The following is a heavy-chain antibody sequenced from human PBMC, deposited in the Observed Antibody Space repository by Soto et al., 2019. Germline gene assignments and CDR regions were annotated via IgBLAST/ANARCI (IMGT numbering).Heavy chain of an antibody. CDR1: GGSFSGYY. D-gene: IGHD1-26*01. V-gene: IGHV4-34*01. Sequence: QVQLEQWGAGLLKPSETLSLTCAVYGGSFSGYYWNWIRQPPGKGLEWIGEINHGGSTNYSPSLKSRVTRSLDTSKNQFSLTLSSVTAADTAVYYCARGEVGATSYYYYYDLDVWGQGTTVTVSS. CDR3: ARGEVGATSYYYYYDLDV. J-gene: IGHJ6*02. CDR2: INHGGST.